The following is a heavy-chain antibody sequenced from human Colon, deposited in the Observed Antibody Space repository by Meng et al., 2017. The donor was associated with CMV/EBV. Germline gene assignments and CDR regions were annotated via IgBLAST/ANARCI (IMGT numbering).Heavy chain of an antibody. CDR2: FYTSGIT. J-gene: IGHJ5*02. CDR3: ARDSMLRT. Sequence: SETLSLTCTVSGGSISTDYWSWIRQSPGKGLEWIGYFYTSGITNYNPSLKNRVTISVDMSKSQFSLRLNSVTDADTAVYYCARDSMLRTWGQGTLVTVSS. D-gene: IGHD2-8*01. CDR1: GGSISTDY. V-gene: IGHV4-59*01.